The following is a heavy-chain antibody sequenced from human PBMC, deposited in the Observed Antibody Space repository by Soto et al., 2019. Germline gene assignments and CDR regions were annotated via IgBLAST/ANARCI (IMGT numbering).Heavy chain of an antibody. CDR1: GYTFTSYG. J-gene: IGHJ6*02. V-gene: IGHV1-18*01. D-gene: IGHD1-26*01. Sequence: ASVKVSCKASGYTFTSYGISWVRQAPGQGLEWMGWISAYNGNTNYAQKLQGRVTMTTDTSTSTAYMELRSLRSDDTAVYYCARGDGSYRHDYYHYGMAVWGQGTTVTVSS. CDR3: ARGDGSYRHDYYHYGMAV. CDR2: ISAYNGNT.